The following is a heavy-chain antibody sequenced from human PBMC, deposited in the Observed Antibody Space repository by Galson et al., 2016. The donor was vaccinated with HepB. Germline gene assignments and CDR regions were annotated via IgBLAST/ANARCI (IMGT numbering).Heavy chain of an antibody. CDR1: GGSISSGAYY. CDR3: ARRFRVGDYGGYFDY. J-gene: IGHJ4*02. Sequence: TLSLTCSVSGGSISSGAYYWSWIRQHPGKGLEWIGFIYYSGSTHYNPSLKSRVTISVDTSKNQFSLRLSSVTAADTALYYCARRFRVGDYGGYFDYWGQGTLVTVSS. D-gene: IGHD3-16*01. V-gene: IGHV4-31*03. CDR2: IYYSGST.